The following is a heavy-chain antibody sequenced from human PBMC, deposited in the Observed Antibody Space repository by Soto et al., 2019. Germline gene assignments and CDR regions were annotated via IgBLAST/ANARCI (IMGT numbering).Heavy chain of an antibody. CDR3: AKLLGSVASQVDV. Sequence: QVPLVESGGGVVQPGRSLRLSCVASGFSFSNYGMHWVRQAPGKGLEWVAVTSYDGSNKYYADSVKGRFTISRDNAKNTLYLQLNSLRPEDTAVYYCAKLLGSVASQVDVWGQGTTVTVSS. D-gene: IGHD2-8*02. J-gene: IGHJ6*02. CDR2: TSYDGSNK. V-gene: IGHV3-30*18. CDR1: GFSFSNYG.